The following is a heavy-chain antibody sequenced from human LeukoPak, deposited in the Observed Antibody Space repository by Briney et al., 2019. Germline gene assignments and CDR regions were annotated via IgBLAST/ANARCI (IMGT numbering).Heavy chain of an antibody. D-gene: IGHD2-2*01. Sequence: ASVKVSCKASGYTFSPYGITWVREAPGQGPEWLGWISGSTGSTHYTQAVQGRVTMTTDTSTATAYMELRSLRSDDTAIYYCARVGRDCSDINCYWADWFDPWGQGTLVIVSS. CDR1: GYTFSPYG. V-gene: IGHV1-18*01. J-gene: IGHJ5*02. CDR3: ARVGRDCSDINCYWADWFDP. CDR2: ISGSTGST.